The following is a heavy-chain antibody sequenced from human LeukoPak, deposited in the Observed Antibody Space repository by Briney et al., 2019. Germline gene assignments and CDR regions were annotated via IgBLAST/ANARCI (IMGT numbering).Heavy chain of an antibody. CDR1: GFTFSTYT. V-gene: IGHV3-21*01. D-gene: IGHD3-10*01. J-gene: IGHJ3*02. CDR2: ISSTSTYI. Sequence: GGSLRLSCAASGFTFSTYTMNWVRQAPGKGLEWVSSISSTSTYIYYADSVKGRFTISRDNAETSLYLQMNSLRGEDAAVCYCARGGKNAFDSWGQGTMVTVSS. CDR3: ARGGKNAFDS.